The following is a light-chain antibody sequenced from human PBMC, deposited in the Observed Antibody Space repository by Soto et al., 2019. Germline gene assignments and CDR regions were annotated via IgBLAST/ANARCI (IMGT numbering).Light chain of an antibody. CDR2: EVR. CDR3: SAYKARSTLV. CDR1: MRDVGAYNL. Sequence: ALNQPASVSGSAGQSITISCSGTMRDVGAYNLVSWYQQHPGTAPKLIIYEVRNRPSGISSRFSGSRSGNTASLTISGLQSEDEGDYYCSAYKARSTLVFGGGTKFTVL. J-gene: IGLJ2*01. V-gene: IGLV2-14*01.